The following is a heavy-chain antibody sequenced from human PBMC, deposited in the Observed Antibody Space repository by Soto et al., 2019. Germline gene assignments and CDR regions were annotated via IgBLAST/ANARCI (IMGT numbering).Heavy chain of an antibody. Sequence: GGSLRLSCAASGFTLSSYAMSWVRQAPGKGLEWVSRISDSGGSSYYADSVKGRFTISRDNSKNTLYLQMNSLRAEDTAVYYCAKSALGYYEGGGYIDYWGQGTLVTVSS. J-gene: IGHJ4*02. D-gene: IGHD3-22*01. CDR1: GFTLSSYA. CDR3: AKSALGYYEGGGYIDY. CDR2: ISDSGGSS. V-gene: IGHV3-23*01.